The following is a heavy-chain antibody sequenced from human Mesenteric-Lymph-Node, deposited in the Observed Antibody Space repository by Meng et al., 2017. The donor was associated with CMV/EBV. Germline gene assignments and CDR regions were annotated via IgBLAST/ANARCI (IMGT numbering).Heavy chain of an antibody. D-gene: IGHD4-17*01. CDR3: TTYDYGGRFGYY. J-gene: IGHJ4*02. V-gene: IGHV3-74*01. Sequence: GESLKISCAGSEFSFSDNCMHWVRQAPGKGLVWLSRIDSDGTSTGYADSVKGRFTISKDDSKNTVYFQMNSLRAEDTAIYYCTTYDYGGRFGYYWGQGTLVTVSS. CDR1: EFSFSDNC. CDR2: IDSDGTST.